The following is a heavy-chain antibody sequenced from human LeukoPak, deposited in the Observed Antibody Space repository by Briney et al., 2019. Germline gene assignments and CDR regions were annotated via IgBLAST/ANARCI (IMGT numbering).Heavy chain of an antibody. CDR1: GVTFSSYA. D-gene: IGHD6-13*01. CDR3: AKDGRVDQQLYYFDY. V-gene: IGHV3-23*01. J-gene: IGHJ4*02. Sequence: PGGSLRLSCAASGVTFSSYAMSWVRQAPGKGLEWVSTISASGGNTFYADSVKGRFTISRHNSKNTLHLQMNSLRAEDTAVYYCAKDGRVDQQLYYFDYWGQGALVTVSS. CDR2: ISASGGNT.